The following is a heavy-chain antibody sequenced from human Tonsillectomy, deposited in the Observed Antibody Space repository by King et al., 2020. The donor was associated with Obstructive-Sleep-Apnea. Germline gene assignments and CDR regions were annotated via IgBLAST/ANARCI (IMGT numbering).Heavy chain of an antibody. J-gene: IGHJ4*02. CDR1: GFTVSRYW. V-gene: IGHV3-74*01. Sequence: VQLVESGGGLVQPGRSLRLSCAASGFTVSRYWMHWVRQAPGKGLVWVSGIKSDGSSTSYADSVKGRFTISRDNAKNTLYLQMNSLIAEDTAAYYCARELDGDYGVDYWGQGTLVTVSS. CDR3: ARELDGDYGVDY. D-gene: IGHD4-17*01. CDR2: IKSDGSST.